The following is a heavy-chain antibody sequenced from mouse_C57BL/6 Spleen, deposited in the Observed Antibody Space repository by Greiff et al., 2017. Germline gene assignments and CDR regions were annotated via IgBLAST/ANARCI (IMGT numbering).Heavy chain of an antibody. CDR2: IWTGGGT. D-gene: IGHD2-12*01. Sequence: VQGVESGPGLVAPSPSLSISCTVSGFSLTSYAISWVRQPPGKGLEWLGVIWTGGGTNYNSALKSRLSISRDNSKSQVFLKMNSLQTDDTARYYCARMDYSDWYFEGWGTGTTVTVSS. CDR3: ARMDYSDWYFEG. V-gene: IGHV2-9-1*01. J-gene: IGHJ1*03. CDR1: GFSLTSYA.